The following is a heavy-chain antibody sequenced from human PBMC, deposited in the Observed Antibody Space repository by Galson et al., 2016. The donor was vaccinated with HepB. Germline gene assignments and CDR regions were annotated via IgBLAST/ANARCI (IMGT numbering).Heavy chain of an antibody. Sequence: QSGAEVKKAGESLKISCEGSGYSFSTYWIVWVRQMPGKGLEWMGIIYPGDSDTRYSPSFQGQVTISADKSTSIAYLQWGTLKASDTAMYFCARRSGLDYFDYWGQGTLVTVSS. CDR2: IYPGDSDT. J-gene: IGHJ4*02. D-gene: IGHD6-25*01. CDR3: ARRSGLDYFDY. V-gene: IGHV5-51*01. CDR1: GYSFSTYW.